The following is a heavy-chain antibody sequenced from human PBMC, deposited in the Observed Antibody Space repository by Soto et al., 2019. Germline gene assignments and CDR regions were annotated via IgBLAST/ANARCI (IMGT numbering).Heavy chain of an antibody. Sequence: GASVKVSCKVSGYTLTELSMHWVRQAPGKGLEWMGGFDPEDGETIYAQKFQGRVTMTEDTSTDTAYMELSSLRSEDTAVYYCAGGGGGGYYFDSSGYLDYWGQGTLVTVSS. CDR1: GYTLTELS. J-gene: IGHJ4*02. V-gene: IGHV1-24*01. CDR3: AGGGGGGYYFDSSGYLDY. D-gene: IGHD3-22*01. CDR2: FDPEDGET.